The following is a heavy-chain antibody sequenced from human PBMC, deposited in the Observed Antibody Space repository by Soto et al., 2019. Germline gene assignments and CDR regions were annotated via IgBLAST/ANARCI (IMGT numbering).Heavy chain of an antibody. V-gene: IGHV4-59*01. CDR3: ARSPQYSRGWNGGFDY. D-gene: IGHD6-19*01. J-gene: IGHJ4*02. Sequence: PSETLSLTCDLSGDFLTTYHWNWIRQSPGKGLEWIGYILYGGHTNYNPSLRGRATISVDTSKNQFSLKLSSVTAADTAVYYCARSPQYSRGWNGGFDYWGQGTLVTVSS. CDR1: GDFLTTYH. CDR2: ILYGGHT.